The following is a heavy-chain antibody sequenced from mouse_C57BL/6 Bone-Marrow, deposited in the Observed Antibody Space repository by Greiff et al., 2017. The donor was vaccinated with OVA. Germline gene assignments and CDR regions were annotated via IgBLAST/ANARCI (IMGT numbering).Heavy chain of an antibody. CDR1: GFTFSSYT. D-gene: IGHD1-1*01. CDR3: ARDNYYGSSYDYAMDY. Sequence: EVKVVESGGGLVKPGGSLKLSCAASGFTFSSYTMSWVRQTPEKRLEWVATISGGVGNTYYPDSVKGRFTISRDNAKNTLYLQMRSLRSEDTALYYCARDNYYGSSYDYAMDYWGQGTAVTVSS. J-gene: IGHJ4*01. CDR2: ISGGVGNT. V-gene: IGHV5-9*01.